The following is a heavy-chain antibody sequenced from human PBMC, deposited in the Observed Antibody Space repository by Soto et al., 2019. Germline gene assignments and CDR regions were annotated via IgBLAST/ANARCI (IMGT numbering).Heavy chain of an antibody. CDR2: IYSGGST. CDR1: GFTFSSYA. Sequence: EVQLLESGGGLVQPGGSLRLSCAASGFTFSSYAMSWVRQAQGKGLEWVSVIYSGGSTYYADSVKGRFTISRDNSKNTLYLQMNSLRAEDTAVYYCARAIAVAGLDYWGQGTLVTVSS. D-gene: IGHD6-19*01. CDR3: ARAIAVAGLDY. V-gene: IGHV3-23*03. J-gene: IGHJ4*02.